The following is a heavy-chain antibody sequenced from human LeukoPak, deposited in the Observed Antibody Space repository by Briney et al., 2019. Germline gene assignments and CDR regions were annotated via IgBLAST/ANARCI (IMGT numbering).Heavy chain of an antibody. CDR2: ISWNSGSI. D-gene: IGHD6-13*01. Sequence: PGRSLRLSCAASGFTFDDYAMHWVRQAPGKGLEWVSGISWNSGSIGYADSVKGRFTISRDNAKNSLYLQMNSLRAEDTALYYCAKDKVASWVGHFDYWGQGTLVTVSS. V-gene: IGHV3-9*01. J-gene: IGHJ4*02. CDR3: AKDKVASWVGHFDY. CDR1: GFTFDDYA.